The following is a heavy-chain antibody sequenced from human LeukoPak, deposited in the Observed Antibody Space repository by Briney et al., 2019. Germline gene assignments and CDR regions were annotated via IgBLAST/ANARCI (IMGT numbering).Heavy chain of an antibody. D-gene: IGHD2-2*01. J-gene: IGHJ6*03. CDR2: ISSSAVST. CDR1: GFTFSSYT. CDR3: ARMPSTEIYYFYYMDV. V-gene: IGHV3-23*01. Sequence: PGGSLRLSCGDSGFTFSSYTMNWVRQAPGKGLEWVAGISSSAVSTYYADSVKGRFTISRDNSKNTVYLQMDSLGTEDTAVYYCARMPSTEIYYFYYMDVWGKGTTVTVSS.